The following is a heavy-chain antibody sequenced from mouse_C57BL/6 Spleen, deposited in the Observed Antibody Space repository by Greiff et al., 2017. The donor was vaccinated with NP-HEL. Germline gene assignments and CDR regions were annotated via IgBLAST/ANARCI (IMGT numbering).Heavy chain of an antibody. V-gene: IGHV5-17*01. CDR2: ISSGSSTI. Sequence: DVMLVESGGGLVKPGGSLKLSCAASGFTFSDYGMHWVRQAPEKGLEWVAYISSGSSTIYYADTVKGRFTISRDNAKNTLFLQMTSLRSEDTAMYYCARDCSPFFDYWGQGTTLTVSS. D-gene: IGHD1-1*01. CDR1: GFTFSDYG. CDR3: ARDCSPFFDY. J-gene: IGHJ2*01.